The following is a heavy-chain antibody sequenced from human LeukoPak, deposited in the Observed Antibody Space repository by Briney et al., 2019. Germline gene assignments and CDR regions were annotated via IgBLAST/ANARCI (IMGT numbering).Heavy chain of an antibody. Sequence: PGGSLRLSCAASGFTFSSHSMNWVRQAPGKGLEWVSYISSSSSTIYYADSVKGRFTISRDNAKNSLYLQMNSLRAEDTAVYYCARASAGNPGYWGQGTLVTVSP. CDR3: ARASAGNPGY. CDR2: ISSSSSTI. V-gene: IGHV3-48*04. J-gene: IGHJ4*02. D-gene: IGHD2-2*01. CDR1: GFTFSSHS.